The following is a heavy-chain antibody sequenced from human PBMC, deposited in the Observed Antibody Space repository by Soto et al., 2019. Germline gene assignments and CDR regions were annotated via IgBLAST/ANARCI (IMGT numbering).Heavy chain of an antibody. CDR1: GYTFISYA. V-gene: IGHV1-3*01. CDR2: INAGNGNT. Sequence: ASVKVSCKASGYTFISYAIHWVRQAPGQRLEWMGWINAGNGNTKYSQKFQGRVTITRDTSASTAYMELTSLRSEDTAVYYCARELQGLFYFDYWGQGTLVTVSS. CDR3: ARELQGLFYFDY. D-gene: IGHD2-15*01. J-gene: IGHJ4*02.